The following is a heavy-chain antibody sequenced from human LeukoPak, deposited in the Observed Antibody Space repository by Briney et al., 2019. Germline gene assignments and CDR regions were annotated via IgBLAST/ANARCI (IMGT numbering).Heavy chain of an antibody. V-gene: IGHV4-39*07. J-gene: IGHJ3*02. Sequence: SETLSLTCTVSGGSISSSSYYWGWIRQPPGKGLEWIGSIYYSGSTYYNPSLKSRVTISVDTSKNQFSLKLSSVTAADTAVYYCARDHSGSYFPSAFDIWGQGTMVTVSS. CDR1: GGSISSSSYY. D-gene: IGHD1-26*01. CDR3: ARDHSGSYFPSAFDI. CDR2: IYYSGST.